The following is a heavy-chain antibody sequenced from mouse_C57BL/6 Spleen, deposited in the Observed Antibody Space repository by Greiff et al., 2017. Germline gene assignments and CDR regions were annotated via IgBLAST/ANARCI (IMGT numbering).Heavy chain of an antibody. Sequence: QVQLQQPGAELVKPGASVKMSCKASGYTFTSYWITWVKQRPGQGLVWIGDIYPGSGSTNYNEKFKSKATLTVDTSSSTAYMQLSSLTSEDSAVYYCARRGVYYDYDGSAMDYWGQGTSVTVSS. J-gene: IGHJ4*01. D-gene: IGHD2-4*01. CDR3: ARRGVYYDYDGSAMDY. V-gene: IGHV1-55*01. CDR2: IYPGSGST. CDR1: GYTFTSYW.